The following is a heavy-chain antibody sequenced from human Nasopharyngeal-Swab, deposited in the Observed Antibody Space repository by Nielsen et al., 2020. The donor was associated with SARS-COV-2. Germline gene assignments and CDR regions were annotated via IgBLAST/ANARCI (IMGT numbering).Heavy chain of an antibody. CDR2: IRSKTYGGTT. CDR1: GFTFGDYA. J-gene: IGHJ6*03. CDR3: TRDCSGGSCYHYYMDV. Sequence: GESLKISCPASGFTFGDYAMSWVRQAPGKGLEWVGFIRSKTYGGTTEYAASVKGRFTISRDDSKSIAYLQMNSLKTEDTAVFYCTRDCSGGSCYHYYMDVWGKGTTVTVSS. V-gene: IGHV3-49*04. D-gene: IGHD2-15*01.